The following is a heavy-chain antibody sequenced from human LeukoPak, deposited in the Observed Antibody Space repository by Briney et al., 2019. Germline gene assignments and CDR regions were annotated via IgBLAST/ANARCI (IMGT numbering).Heavy chain of an antibody. CDR1: GYTFTSYY. Sequence: ASVKVSCKASGYTFTSYYMHWVRQAPGQGLEWMGIINPSGGSTSYAQKFQGRVTMTRDTSTSTVYMELSSLRSEDTAVYYCGRASTSYNWNDDKAFDIWGQGTMVTVSS. CDR3: GRASTSYNWNDDKAFDI. V-gene: IGHV1-46*01. J-gene: IGHJ3*02. D-gene: IGHD1-1*01. CDR2: INPSGGST.